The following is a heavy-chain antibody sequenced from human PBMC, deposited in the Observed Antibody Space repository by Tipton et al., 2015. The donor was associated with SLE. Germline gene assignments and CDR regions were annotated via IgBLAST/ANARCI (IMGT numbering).Heavy chain of an antibody. CDR2: IGTAGDT. J-gene: IGHJ3*02. V-gene: IGHV3-13*01. CDR1: GFTFSSYD. D-gene: IGHD3-22*01. CDR3: ARGGYYYDGSGYFDAFDI. Sequence: SLRLSCAASGFTFSSYDMHWVRQATGKGLEWVSAIGTAGDTYYPGSVKGRFTISRENAKNSLYLQMNSLRAGDTAVYYCARGGYYYDGSGYFDAFDILGQGTIVTVSS.